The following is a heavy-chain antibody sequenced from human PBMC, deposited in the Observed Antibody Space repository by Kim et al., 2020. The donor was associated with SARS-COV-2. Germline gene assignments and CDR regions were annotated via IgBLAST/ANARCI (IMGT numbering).Heavy chain of an antibody. D-gene: IGHD3-10*01. J-gene: IGHJ4*02. CDR2: ST. Sequence: STNYNPSFKSRVTISVDTSKNDFSLNLTSATAADTAVYYCARGSTIIPFEYWGQGALVTVSS. CDR3: ARGSTIIPFEY. V-gene: IGHV4-61*03.